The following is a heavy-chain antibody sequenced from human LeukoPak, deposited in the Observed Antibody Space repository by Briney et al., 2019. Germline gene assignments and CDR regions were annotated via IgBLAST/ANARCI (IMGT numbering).Heavy chain of an antibody. CDR2: INPSGGST. Sequence: ASVNVSCKASGYTFTSYYMHCVRQAPGQGLECMGIINPSGGSTSYAQKFQGRVTMNRDMSTSTVYMELSSLRTEDTAEYYCARSPLYCGGDCYPDYWGQGTMVTVSS. CDR1: GYTFTSYY. CDR3: ARSPLYCGGDCYPDY. J-gene: IGHJ4*02. V-gene: IGHV1-46*01. D-gene: IGHD2-21*02.